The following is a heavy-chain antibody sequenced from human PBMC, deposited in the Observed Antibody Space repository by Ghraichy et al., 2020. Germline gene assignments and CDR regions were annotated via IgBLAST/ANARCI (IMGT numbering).Heavy chain of an antibody. CDR2: IYYSGST. J-gene: IGHJ6*02. CDR1: GGSISSGGYY. D-gene: IGHD3-10*01. Sequence: SETLSLTCTVSGGSISSGGYYWSWIRQHPGKGLEWIGFIYYSGSTYYNPSLKSRVTISVDTSKNQFSLKLSSVTAADTAVYYCAREGGSGGLYYYYYYGMDVWGQGTTVTVSS. CDR3: AREGGSGGLYYYYYYGMDV. V-gene: IGHV4-31*03.